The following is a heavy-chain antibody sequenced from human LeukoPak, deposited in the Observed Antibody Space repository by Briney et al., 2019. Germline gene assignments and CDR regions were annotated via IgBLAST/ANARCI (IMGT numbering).Heavy chain of an antibody. D-gene: IGHD1-20*01. CDR3: AKDWGANNWYNWFDP. Sequence: PRGSLRLSCEVSGFTISNHGMHWVRQAPGKGLEWVAMTSHDGNAEYYADSVKGRLTISRDNSKNTLYLQMNSLTTEDTATYYCAKDWGANNWYNWFDPWGQGTQVTVSS. CDR2: TSHDGNAE. J-gene: IGHJ5*02. CDR1: GFTISNHG. V-gene: IGHV3-30*18.